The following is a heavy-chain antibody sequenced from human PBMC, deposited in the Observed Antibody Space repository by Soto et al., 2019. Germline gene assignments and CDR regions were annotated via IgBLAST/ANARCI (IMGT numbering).Heavy chain of an antibody. Sequence: EVQLVESGGGLVKPGGSLRLSCVASVFTFSSHSLNWVRQAPGKGLEWVSSISSSSDKIYYVDSVKGRFTISRDNAKKSLYLQMHSLRAEDTAVYYCARDHTDMVTRRSDYWGQGALVTVSS. J-gene: IGHJ4*02. CDR1: VFTFSSHS. CDR3: ARDHTDMVTRRSDY. CDR2: ISSSSDKI. D-gene: IGHD5-18*01. V-gene: IGHV3-21*01.